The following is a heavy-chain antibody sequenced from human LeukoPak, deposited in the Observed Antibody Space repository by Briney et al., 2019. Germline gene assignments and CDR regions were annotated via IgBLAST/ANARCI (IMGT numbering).Heavy chain of an antibody. CDR1: GFTFSSYS. D-gene: IGHD6-19*01. CDR3: ARVSGAGVFDAFDI. J-gene: IGHJ3*02. CDR2: ISSSSSTI. Sequence: GGSLRLSCAASGFTFSSYSMNWVRQASGKGLEWVSYISSSSSTIYYADSVKGRFTISRDNAKNSLYLQMNSLRDEDTAVYYCARVSGAGVFDAFDIWGQGTMVTVSS. V-gene: IGHV3-48*02.